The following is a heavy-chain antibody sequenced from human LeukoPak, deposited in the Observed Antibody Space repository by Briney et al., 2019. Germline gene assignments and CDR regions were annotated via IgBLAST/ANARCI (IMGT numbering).Heavy chain of an antibody. CDR3: ARDGRWLSSDS. Sequence: GGSLRLSCAASGFTFSSYGMHWVRQAPGKGLEWVAVIWYDGSNKYYADSVKGRFTISRDNSKNTLYLQMNSLRAEDTAVYYCARDGRWLSSDSWGQGTLVTVSS. D-gene: IGHD3-22*01. CDR1: GFTFSSYG. CDR2: IWYDGSNK. V-gene: IGHV3-33*01. J-gene: IGHJ5*01.